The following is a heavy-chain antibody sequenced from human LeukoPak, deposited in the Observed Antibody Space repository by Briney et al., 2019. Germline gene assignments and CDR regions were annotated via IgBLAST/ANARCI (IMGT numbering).Heavy chain of an antibody. Sequence: ASVKVSWKASGGTFSSYAIGWVRQAPGQGLEWMGGIIPIFGTANYAQKFQGRVTITADESTSTAYMELSSLRSEDTAVYYCARDGRVYYFDYWGQGTLVTVSS. CDR2: IIPIFGTA. CDR3: ARDGRVYYFDY. J-gene: IGHJ4*02. D-gene: IGHD3-16*01. CDR1: GGTFSSYA. V-gene: IGHV1-69*13.